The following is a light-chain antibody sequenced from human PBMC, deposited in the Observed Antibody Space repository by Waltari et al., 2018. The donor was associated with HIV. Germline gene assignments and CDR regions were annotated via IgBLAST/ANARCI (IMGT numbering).Light chain of an antibody. CDR3: KPSLQVPSIT. CDR1: QSLLHSDGKTY. Sequence: IVMTQSPLSLSVTPGQPASISCKSSQSLLHSDGKTYLYWYFQKPGHPPKIMIYEVSKPFGGGPDWFSGRRAGKEFTPTNSRVETEDGGIYYCKPSLQVPSITFGQGTRLEIK. J-gene: IGKJ5*01. V-gene: IGKV2D-29*01. CDR2: EVS.